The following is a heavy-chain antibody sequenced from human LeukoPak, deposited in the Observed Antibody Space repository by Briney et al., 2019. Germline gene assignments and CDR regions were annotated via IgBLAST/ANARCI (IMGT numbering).Heavy chain of an antibody. CDR3: ARSPSSGSYWVY. J-gene: IGHJ4*02. Sequence: GFLRLSCAASGFTFSSYAMHWVRQAPGKGLEWVAVISYDGSNKYYADSVKGRFTISRDNSKNTLYLQMNSLRAEDTAVYYCARSPSSGSYWVYWGQGTLVTVSS. V-gene: IGHV3-30*01. D-gene: IGHD1-26*01. CDR1: GFTFSSYA. CDR2: ISYDGSNK.